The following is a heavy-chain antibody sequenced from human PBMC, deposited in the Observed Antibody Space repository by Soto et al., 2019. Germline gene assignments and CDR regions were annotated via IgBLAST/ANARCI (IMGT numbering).Heavy chain of an antibody. D-gene: IGHD1-7*01. CDR2: IDPSDSYT. Sequence: GESLKISCKGSGYSFTSYWISWVRQMPGKGLEWMGRIDPSDSYTNYSPSFQGHVTISADKSISTAYLQWSSLKASDTAMYYCARFSARTPSPTISGGYYYYGMDVWGQGTTVTVSS. J-gene: IGHJ6*02. CDR3: ARFSARTPSPTISGGYYYYGMDV. CDR1: GYSFTSYW. V-gene: IGHV5-10-1*01.